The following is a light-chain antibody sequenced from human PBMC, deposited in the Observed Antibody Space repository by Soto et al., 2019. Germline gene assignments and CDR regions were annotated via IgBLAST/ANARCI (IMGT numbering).Light chain of an antibody. CDR3: SSYVGSNAVX. CDR2: DVS. J-gene: IGLJ2*01. Sequence: QSALTQPPSASGSPGQSVTISCTGTSGDVGAYNYVSWYQQHPGKAPKLMIYDVSKRPSGVPDRFSGSKSGNTASLTVSGLQSEDEADYYCSSYVGSNAVXXGGXXKLTVL. CDR1: SGDVGAYNY. V-gene: IGLV2-8*01.